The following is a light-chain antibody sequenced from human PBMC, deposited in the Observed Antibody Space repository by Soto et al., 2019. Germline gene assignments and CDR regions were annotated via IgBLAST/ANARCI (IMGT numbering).Light chain of an antibody. CDR3: QQSYSAPRT. CDR2: DAS. CDR1: QSVFRS. J-gene: IGKJ2*01. V-gene: IGKV3-11*01. Sequence: EIVLTQSPATLSLSPGERATLSCRASQSVFRSLAWYQQRPGQAPRLLISDASNRATGVPARFSGSGSGTDFTLTISSLEPEDFATYYCQQSYSAPRTFGQGTKLEIK.